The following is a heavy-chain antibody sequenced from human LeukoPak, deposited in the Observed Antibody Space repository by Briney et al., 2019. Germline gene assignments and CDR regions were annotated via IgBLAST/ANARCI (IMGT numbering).Heavy chain of an antibody. CDR3: ANYMAGTMVDF. J-gene: IGHJ4*02. V-gene: IGHV4-39*01. CDR2: IYYSGST. Sequence: ASETLSLTCTVSGGSISSSSDYWGWIRQPPGKGLEWIGSIYYSGSTDYNPSLKGRVTISVDTSKNQFSLKVTSVTAADTAVYYCANYMAGTMVDFWGQRTLVAVSS. CDR1: GGSISSSSDY. D-gene: IGHD1-1*01.